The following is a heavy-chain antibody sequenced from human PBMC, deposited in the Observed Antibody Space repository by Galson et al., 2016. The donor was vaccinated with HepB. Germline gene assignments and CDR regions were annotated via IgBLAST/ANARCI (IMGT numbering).Heavy chain of an antibody. CDR2: IIPFFGTT. J-gene: IGHJ3*02. CDR1: GGTFNNYA. CDR3: ARDDYHDSGACYEERAFDI. D-gene: IGHD3-22*01. Sequence: SVKVSCKASGGTFNNYAISWVRQAPGQGLEWMGGIIPFFGTTNYAQRFQGRITITADGSTTTVYMELSSLGSEDTAVYFCARDDYHDSGACYEERAFDIWGQGTLVTVSS. V-gene: IGHV1-69*13.